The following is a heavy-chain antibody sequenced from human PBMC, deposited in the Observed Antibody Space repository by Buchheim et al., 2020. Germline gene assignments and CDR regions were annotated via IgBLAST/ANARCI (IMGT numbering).Heavy chain of an antibody. CDR1: GFTFSSYS. CDR3: ARVSSSIYYYYYGMDV. CDR2: ISSSSSYI. J-gene: IGHJ6*02. D-gene: IGHD6-6*01. V-gene: IGHV3-21*01. Sequence: EVQLVESGGGLVKPGGSLRLSCAASGFTFSSYSMNWVRQAPGKGLEWVSSISSSSSYIYYADSVKGRFTISRDNAKNSLYLQMNSLRAEDTAVYYCARVSSSIYYYYYGMDVWGQGTT.